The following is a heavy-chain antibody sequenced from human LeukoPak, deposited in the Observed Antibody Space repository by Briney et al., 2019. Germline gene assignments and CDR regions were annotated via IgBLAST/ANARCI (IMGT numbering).Heavy chain of an antibody. J-gene: IGHJ3*02. CDR2: ISGSGGST. CDR1: GFTFSSYA. Sequence: GGSLRLSCAASGFTFSSYAMSWVRQAPGKGLEWVSAISGSGGSTYYADSVKGWFTISRDNSKNTLYLQMNSLRAEDTAVYYCAKDRAGLDAFDIWGQGTMVTVSS. D-gene: IGHD6-13*01. V-gene: IGHV3-23*01. CDR3: AKDRAGLDAFDI.